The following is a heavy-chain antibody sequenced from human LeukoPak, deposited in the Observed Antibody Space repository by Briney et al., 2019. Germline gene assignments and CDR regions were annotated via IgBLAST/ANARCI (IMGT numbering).Heavy chain of an antibody. CDR3: ASHTLFDYVWGTYRPPNFN. D-gene: IGHD3-16*02. CDR1: GGSFGGYY. J-gene: IGHJ4*02. CDR2: INDSGSS. Sequence: SETLSLTCAVYGGSFGGYYWSWIRQPPGKGLEWIGEINDSGSSNYIPSLKSRVTISVDTSKKQFSLKLSSVTAADTAVYYCASHTLFDYVWGTYRPPNFNWGQGTLVTVSS. V-gene: IGHV4-34*01.